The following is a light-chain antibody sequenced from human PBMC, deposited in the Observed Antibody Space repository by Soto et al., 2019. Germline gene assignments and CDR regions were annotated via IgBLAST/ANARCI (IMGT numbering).Light chain of an antibody. Sequence: DIQLTQSPSFLSASVGDRVTITCRAIHGSDKYLAWYQQKPGKAPKLLIYGASPLQTGVPSRFSVSGSGTQGTLTISSLQPEDFATYYCQHLNRYPLTFGPGTTVHI. J-gene: IGKJ3*01. CDR1: HGSDKY. V-gene: IGKV1-9*01. CDR2: GAS. CDR3: QHLNRYPLT.